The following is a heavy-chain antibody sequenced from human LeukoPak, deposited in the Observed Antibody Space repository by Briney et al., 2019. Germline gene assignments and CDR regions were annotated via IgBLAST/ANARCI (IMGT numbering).Heavy chain of an antibody. CDR3: AREYIAVAEEYWFDP. CDR1: GDSVSSSSAA. CDR2: TYFRSKWYN. V-gene: IGHV6-1*01. D-gene: IGHD6-19*01. J-gene: IGHJ5*02. Sequence: SQTLSLTCAISGDSVSSSSAAWNWIRQSRSRGLEWLGRTYFRSKWYNDYALSVKSRITINPDTSKNQFSLQLNSVTPEDTAVYYCAREYIAVAEEYWFDPWGQGTLVTVSS.